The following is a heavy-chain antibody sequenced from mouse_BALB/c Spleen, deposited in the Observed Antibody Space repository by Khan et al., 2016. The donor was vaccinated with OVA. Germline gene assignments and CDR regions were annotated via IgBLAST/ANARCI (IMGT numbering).Heavy chain of an antibody. CDR2: IDPANGNT. CDR3: ARGVRTAWFAY. J-gene: IGHJ3*01. D-gene: IGHD2-14*01. CDR1: GFNIKDTY. V-gene: IGHV14-3*02. Sequence: VQLKQSGAELVKPGASVKLSCTASGFNIKDTYMHWVKQRPEQGLEWIGRIDPANGNTKYDPKFQGKATITADTSSNTAYLQLSSLTSEDTAVYYCARGVRTAWFAYWGQGTLVTVSA.